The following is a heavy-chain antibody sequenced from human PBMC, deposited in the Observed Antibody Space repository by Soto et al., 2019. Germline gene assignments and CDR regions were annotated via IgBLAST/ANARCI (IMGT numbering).Heavy chain of an antibody. Sequence: SETLSLTCTVSGGSISPFYWSWVRQPPGKGLEWIGYLYYSGNTNYNPSLKSRVTISVDASKSQGSLRLTSVTGADTAVYHGARVGGVAARTFDYWGQGTVVTVSS. D-gene: IGHD2-15*01. V-gene: IGHV4-59*01. CDR3: ARVGGVAARTFDY. CDR2: LYYSGNT. J-gene: IGHJ4*02. CDR1: GGSISPFY.